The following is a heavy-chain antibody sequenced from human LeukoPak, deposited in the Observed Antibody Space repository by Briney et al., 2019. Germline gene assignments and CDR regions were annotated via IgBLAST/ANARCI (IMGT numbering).Heavy chain of an antibody. Sequence: GASVTVSCKASGGSFSSYAISWVRQAPGQGLEWMGGIIPTFGTANYAQKFQGRVTITTDESTSTDYMELSSLRSEDTAVYYCARDSPYYYDSSGLFDPWGQGTLVTVSS. CDR1: GGSFSSYA. CDR2: IIPTFGTA. CDR3: ARDSPYYYDSSGLFDP. D-gene: IGHD3-22*01. J-gene: IGHJ5*02. V-gene: IGHV1-69*05.